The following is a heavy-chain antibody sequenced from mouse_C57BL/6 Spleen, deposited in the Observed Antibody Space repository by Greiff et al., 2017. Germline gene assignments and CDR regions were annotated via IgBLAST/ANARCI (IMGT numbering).Heavy chain of an antibody. V-gene: IGHV7-1*01. J-gene: IGHJ4*01. CDR2: SRNKANDYTT. Sequence: EVQGVESGGGLVQSGRSLRLSCATSGFTFSAFYMEWVRQAPGKGLEWIAASRNKANDYTTEYSASVKGRFIVSRETSQSILYLQMNALRAEDTAIYYCARDHCDGYHVYAMDYWGQGTSVTVSS. D-gene: IGHD2-3*01. CDR1: GFTFSAFY. CDR3: ARDHCDGYHVYAMDY.